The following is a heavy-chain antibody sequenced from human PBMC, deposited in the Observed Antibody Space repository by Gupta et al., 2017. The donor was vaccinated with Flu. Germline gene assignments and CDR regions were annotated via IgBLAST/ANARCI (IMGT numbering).Heavy chain of an antibody. V-gene: IGHV3-23*01. CDR2: ITGGGDNP. J-gene: IGHJ5*02. D-gene: IGHD6-19*01. Sequence: FTFISYAMSGVRQAPGKWLEGVSSITGGGDNPYYADSVKGRVTISRDNSKNTLYLEMNSLRVEDTAIDYCEKGGWNNGFDPWGQGTRGTVSS. CDR3: EKGGWNNGFDP. CDR1: FTFISYA.